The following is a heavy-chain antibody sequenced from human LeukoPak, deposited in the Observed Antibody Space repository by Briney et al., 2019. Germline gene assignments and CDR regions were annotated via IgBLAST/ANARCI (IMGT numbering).Heavy chain of an antibody. V-gene: IGHV3-23*01. D-gene: IGHD6-19*01. CDR1: GFTFSSYA. J-gene: IGHJ4*02. Sequence: SGGSLRLSCAASGFTFSSYAMGWVRQAPGKGLAWVSAMTSGGSTYYADSVKGRFTVSRDISKNTLYLQLNSLRADDTTVYYCAKPIGGQQWLVGLDYWGQGTLVTVSS. CDR2: MTSGGST. CDR3: AKPIGGQQWLVGLDY.